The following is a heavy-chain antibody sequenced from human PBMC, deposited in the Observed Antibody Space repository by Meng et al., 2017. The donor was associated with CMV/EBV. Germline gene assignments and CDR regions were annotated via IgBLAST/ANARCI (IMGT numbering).Heavy chain of an antibody. CDR1: GGSISSSHW. J-gene: IGHJ6*02. CDR2: IYHSGST. Sequence: SETLSLTCAVSGGSISSSHWWSWVRQPPGKGLEWIGEIYHSGSTNYNPSLRSRVTISVDKSKNQFSLKLSSVTAADTAVYYCARPHTYYYESSGYSHYYYYAMDVWGQETTVTVSS. CDR3: ARPHTYYYESSGYSHYYYYAMDV. D-gene: IGHD3-22*01. V-gene: IGHV4-4*02.